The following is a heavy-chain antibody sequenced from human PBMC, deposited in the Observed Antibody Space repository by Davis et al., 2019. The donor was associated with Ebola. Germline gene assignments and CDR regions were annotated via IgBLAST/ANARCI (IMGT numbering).Heavy chain of an antibody. J-gene: IGHJ4*02. CDR2: IYYSGST. CDR3: ARHGDRGYCSGGSCYGVFDY. V-gene: IGHV4-39*01. Sequence: SETLSLTCTVSGGSISSSSYYWGWIRQPPGKGLEWIGSIYYSGSTYYNPSLKSRVTISVDTSKNQFSLKLSSVTAADTAVYYCARHGDRGYCSGGSCYGVFDYWGQGTLVTVSS. CDR1: GGSISSSSYY. D-gene: IGHD2-15*01.